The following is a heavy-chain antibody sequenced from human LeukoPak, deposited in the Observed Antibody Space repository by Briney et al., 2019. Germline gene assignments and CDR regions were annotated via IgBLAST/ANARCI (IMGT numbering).Heavy chain of an antibody. CDR2: INHSGST. Sequence: SETLSLTCAVYGGSFSGYYWSWIRQPPGEGLEWIGEINHSGSTNYNPSLKSRVTISVDTSKNQFSLKLSSVTAADTAVYYCARGRGYYDSRGFDYWGQGTLVTVSS. CDR1: GGSFSGYY. J-gene: IGHJ4*02. D-gene: IGHD3-22*01. V-gene: IGHV4-34*01. CDR3: ARGRGYYDSRGFDY.